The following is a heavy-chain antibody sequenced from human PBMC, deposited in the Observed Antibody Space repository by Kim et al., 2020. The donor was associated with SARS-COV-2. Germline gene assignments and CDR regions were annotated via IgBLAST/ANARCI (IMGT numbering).Heavy chain of an antibody. CDR3: AREAHPDSYVFASRRGWFDP. Sequence: SETLSLTCTVSGGSISSSSYYWGWIRQPPGKGLEWIGSIYYSGSTYYNPSLKSRVTISVDTSKNQFSLKLSSVTAADTAVYYCAREAHPDSYVFASRRGWFDPWGQGTLVTVSS. J-gene: IGHJ5*02. D-gene: IGHD5-18*01. CDR2: IYYSGST. V-gene: IGHV4-39*07. CDR1: GGSISSSSYY.